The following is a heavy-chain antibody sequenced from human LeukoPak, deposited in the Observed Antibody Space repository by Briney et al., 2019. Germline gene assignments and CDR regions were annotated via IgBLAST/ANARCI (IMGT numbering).Heavy chain of an antibody. CDR3: AKVHDILTGSDC. J-gene: IGHJ4*02. D-gene: IGHD3-9*01. CDR1: GFTFSSCG. V-gene: IGHV3-30*02. CDR2: IRYDGNNK. Sequence: GGSLRLSCAASGFTFSSCGMHWVRQAPGKGLEWVAFIRYDGNNKYYADSVKGRFTISRDNSKNTLYLQMNSLRAEDTAVYYCAKVHDILTGSDCWGQGTLVTVSS.